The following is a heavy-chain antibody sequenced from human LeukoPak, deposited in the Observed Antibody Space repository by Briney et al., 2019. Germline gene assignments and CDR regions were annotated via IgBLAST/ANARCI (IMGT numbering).Heavy chain of an antibody. CDR1: GGSFSGYY. CDR2: INHSGST. CDR3: ARAWYFDL. J-gene: IGHJ2*01. Sequence: SETLSLTCAVYGGSFSGYYWSWIRQPPGKGLGWVGEINHSGSTNYNPSLKSRVTISVDTSKNQFSLKLSSVTAADTAVYYCARAWYFDLWGRGTRDTVSS. V-gene: IGHV4-34*01.